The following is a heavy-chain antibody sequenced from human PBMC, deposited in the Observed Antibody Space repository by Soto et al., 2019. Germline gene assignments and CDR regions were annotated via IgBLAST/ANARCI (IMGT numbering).Heavy chain of an antibody. CDR1: GFTFSSYG. CDR3: AKDSVYSSSYLDY. V-gene: IGHV3-30*18. D-gene: IGHD6-6*01. J-gene: IGHJ4*02. CDR2: ISYDGSNK. Sequence: PGGSLRLSCAASGFTFSSYGMHWVRRAPGKGLEWVAVISYDGSNKYYADSVKGRFTISRDNSKNTLYLQMNSLRAEDTVVYYCAKDSVYSSSYLDYWGQGTLVTVSS.